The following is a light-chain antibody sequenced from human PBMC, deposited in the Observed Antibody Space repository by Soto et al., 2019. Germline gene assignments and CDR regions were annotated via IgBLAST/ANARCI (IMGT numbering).Light chain of an antibody. CDR2: AAS. J-gene: IGKJ4*01. CDR1: QAIRTA. CDR3: QYLNSFPLS. V-gene: IGKV1-13*02. Sequence: AIQLTQSPSSLSASVGDRVTITCRASQAIRTALGWYQQKPGKVPKLLIYAASTLQSGVPSRFSGSGSGTDFSLTISSLQPEDVATYYCQYLNSFPLSFGGGTKV.